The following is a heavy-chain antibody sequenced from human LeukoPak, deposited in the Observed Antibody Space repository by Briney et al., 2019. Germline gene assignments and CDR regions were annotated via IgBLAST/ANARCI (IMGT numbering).Heavy chain of an antibody. CDR2: ISGSGGST. CDR3: AKEGAGYSSSPDWFDP. CDR1: GLTFSSKA. V-gene: IGHV3-23*01. D-gene: IGHD6-13*01. J-gene: IGHJ5*02. Sequence: GGSLRLSRAASGLTFSSKAMSWVRQAPGKGLEWVSAISGSGGSTYYADSVKGRFTISRDNSKNTLYLQMNSLRAEDTAVYYCAKEGAGYSSSPDWFDPWGQGTLVTVSS.